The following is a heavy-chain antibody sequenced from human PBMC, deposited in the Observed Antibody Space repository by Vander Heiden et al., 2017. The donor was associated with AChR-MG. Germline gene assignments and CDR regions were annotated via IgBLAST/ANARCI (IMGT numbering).Heavy chain of an antibody. J-gene: IGHJ4*02. CDR3: ARVSSIYDERSGYLYHFDY. Sequence: QLRLQESGPGLVRPSETLSLTCTVSGGFISRSSSYWAWIRRPPGKGLEWVGNIYYSGSTSYNPSRKSRVTISVDTSKNDFSLKLNSVTAADTAMYYCARVSSIYDERSGYLYHFDYGGPGTLVTVSS. D-gene: IGHD3-22*01. CDR1: GGFISRSSSY. CDR2: IYYSGST. V-gene: IGHV4-39*02.